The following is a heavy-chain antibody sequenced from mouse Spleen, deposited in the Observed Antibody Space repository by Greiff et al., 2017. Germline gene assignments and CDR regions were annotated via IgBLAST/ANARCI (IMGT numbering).Heavy chain of an antibody. CDR2: INSNGGST. D-gene: IGHD2-3*01. Sequence: EVKLMESGGGLVKPGGSLKLSCAASGFTFSSYAMSWVRQTPEKRLEWVAAINSNGGSTYYPDTVKDRFTISRDNAKNTLYLQMSSLRSEDTALYYCARHDGYYESLAYWGQGTLVTVSA. V-gene: IGHV5-6-2*01. CDR1: GFTFSSYA. J-gene: IGHJ3*01. CDR3: ARHDGYYESLAY.